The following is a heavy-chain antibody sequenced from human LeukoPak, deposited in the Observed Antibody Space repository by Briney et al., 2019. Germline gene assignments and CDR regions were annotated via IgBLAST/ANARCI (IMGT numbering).Heavy chain of an antibody. V-gene: IGHV3-74*01. J-gene: IGHJ4*02. Sequence: GGSLRLSCAASGFAFSSFGMHWVRQAPGKGLVWVSRINSDGSTTSYADSVKGRFTISRDNAKNTLYLQMNSLRAEDTAVYYCARFPPTVGEGYWGQGTLVTVSS. D-gene: IGHD4-11*01. CDR1: GFAFSSFG. CDR2: INSDGSTT. CDR3: ARFPPTVGEGY.